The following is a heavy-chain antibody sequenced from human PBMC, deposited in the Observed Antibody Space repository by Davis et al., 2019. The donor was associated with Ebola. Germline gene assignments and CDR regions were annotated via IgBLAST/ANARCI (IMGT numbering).Heavy chain of an antibody. CDR3: AGRGGDY. J-gene: IGHJ4*02. V-gene: IGHV3-7*03. D-gene: IGHD1-26*01. Sequence: GESLKISCAASGFTFSSYWMHWVRQAPGKGLEWVANIKQDGSEKYYVDSVKGRFTISRDNAKDSLYLQMNSLRAEDTAVYYCAGRGGDYWGQGTLVTVSS. CDR1: GFTFSSYW. CDR2: IKQDGSEK.